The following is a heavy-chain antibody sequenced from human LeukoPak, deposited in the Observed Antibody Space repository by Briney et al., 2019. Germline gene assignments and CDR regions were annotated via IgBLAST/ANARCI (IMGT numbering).Heavy chain of an antibody. J-gene: IGHJ4*02. Sequence: GGSLSLSCAASGFAISSYTMNWVRLAPGKGLEWVSSISSSGSKMYYADSLKGRFTVSRDNAKNSLYLQMNSLRAEDTAVYYCARALEADYWGQGTLVTVSS. CDR1: GFAISSYT. V-gene: IGHV3-21*01. CDR3: ARALEADY. CDR2: ISSSGSKM.